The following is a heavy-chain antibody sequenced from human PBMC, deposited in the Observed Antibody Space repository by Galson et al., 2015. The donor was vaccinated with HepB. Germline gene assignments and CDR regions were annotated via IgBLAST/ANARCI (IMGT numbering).Heavy chain of an antibody. CDR3: ARDNLRRGLGSFWSGQPHGVNWFDP. CDR2: TYYRSKWFN. V-gene: IGHV6-1*01. D-gene: IGHD3-3*01. Sequence: CAISGDSVSTTSVGWSWIRQSPSRGLEWLGRTYYRSKWFNDYAVPLTSRITISPDTSKNQVSRQLNSVAPEDTAVYFCARDNLRRGLGSFWSGQPHGVNWFDPWGQGTLVIVSS. J-gene: IGHJ5*02. CDR1: GDSVSTTSVG.